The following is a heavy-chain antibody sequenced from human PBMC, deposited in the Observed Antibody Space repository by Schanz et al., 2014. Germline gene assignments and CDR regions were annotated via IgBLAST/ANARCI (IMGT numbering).Heavy chain of an antibody. CDR1: GFIFSAYT. V-gene: IGHV3-21*01. CDR2: ISSGGRNI. CDR3: ARDAVALVPEYFMDV. J-gene: IGHJ6*03. Sequence: EVQLVESGGGLVKPGESLRLSCAASGFIFSAYTMNWVRQAPGKGLEWVSSISSGGRNISYADSLKGRFTISRDNSMNTLHLQMDGLRVEDTAVYYCARDAVALVPEYFMDVWGKGTPVAVSS. D-gene: IGHD2-15*01.